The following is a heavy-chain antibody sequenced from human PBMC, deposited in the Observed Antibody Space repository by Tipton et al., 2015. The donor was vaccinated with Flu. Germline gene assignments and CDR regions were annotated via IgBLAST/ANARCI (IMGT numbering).Heavy chain of an antibody. CDR1: GGSFSSYY. Sequence: GLVKPSETLSLTCAVYGGSFSSYYWSWIRQPAGKGLEWIGRIYTSGSTNYNPSLKSRVTMSVDTSKNQFSLKLSSVTAADTAVYYCARDFLYGSGVDRGFDIWGQGTMVTVSS. J-gene: IGHJ3*02. D-gene: IGHD3-10*01. V-gene: IGHV4-4*07. CDR2: IYTSGST. CDR3: ARDFLYGSGVDRGFDI.